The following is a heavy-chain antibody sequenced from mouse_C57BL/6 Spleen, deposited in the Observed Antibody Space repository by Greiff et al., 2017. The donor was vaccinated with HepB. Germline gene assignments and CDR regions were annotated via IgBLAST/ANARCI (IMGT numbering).Heavy chain of an antibody. V-gene: IGHV1-54*01. CDR1: GYAFTNYL. J-gene: IGHJ4*01. CDR3: ARGGYSNYDYAMDY. D-gene: IGHD2-5*01. CDR2: INPGSGGT. Sequence: VQLQQSGAELVRPGTSVKVSCKASGYAFTNYLIEWVKQRPGQGLEWIRVINPGSGGTNYNEKFKGKATLTADKSSSTAYMQLSSLTSEDSAVYFCARGGYSNYDYAMDYWGQGTSVTVSS.